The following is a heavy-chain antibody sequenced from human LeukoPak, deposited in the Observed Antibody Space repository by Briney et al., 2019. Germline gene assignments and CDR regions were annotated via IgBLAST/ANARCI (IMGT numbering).Heavy chain of an antibody. Sequence: ASVKVPCKASGYTFTSYGISWVRQAPGQGLEWMGWISAYNGNTNYAQKLQGRVTMTTDTSTSTAYMELRSLRSDDTAVYYCARDTDIVATITIDYWGQGTLVTVSS. D-gene: IGHD5-12*01. J-gene: IGHJ4*02. CDR1: GYTFTSYG. CDR3: ARDTDIVATITIDY. CDR2: ISAYNGNT. V-gene: IGHV1-18*01.